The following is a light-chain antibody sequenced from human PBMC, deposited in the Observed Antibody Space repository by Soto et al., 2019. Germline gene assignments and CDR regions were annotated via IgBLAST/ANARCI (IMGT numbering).Light chain of an antibody. Sequence: QSVLTQPPSVSGAQGRRVPIPGPGASSTIGAGYDVHGYQQLPGTAPKLLIYGNSNRPSGVPDRFSGSKSGTSASLAITGLQAEDEADYYCQSYDSSLSGSVFGGGTKLTVL. J-gene: IGLJ3*02. CDR2: GNS. V-gene: IGLV1-40*01. CDR1: SSTIGAGYD. CDR3: QSYDSSLSGSV.